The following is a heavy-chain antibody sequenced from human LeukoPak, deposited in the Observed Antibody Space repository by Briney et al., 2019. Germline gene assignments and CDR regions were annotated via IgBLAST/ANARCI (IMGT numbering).Heavy chain of an antibody. CDR3: ARPVGAYDSSGYYLHDAFDI. J-gene: IGHJ3*02. V-gene: IGHV5-51*01. Sequence: GEPLKISCKGSGYSFTSYWIGWVRQMPGKGLEWMGIIYPGDSDTRYSPSFQGQVTISADKSISTAYLQWSSLKASDTAMYYCARPVGAYDSSGYYLHDAFDIWGQGTMVTVSS. CDR2: IYPGDSDT. D-gene: IGHD3-22*01. CDR1: GYSFTSYW.